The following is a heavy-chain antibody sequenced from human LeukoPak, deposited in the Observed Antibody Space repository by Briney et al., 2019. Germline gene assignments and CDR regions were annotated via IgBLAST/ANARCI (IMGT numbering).Heavy chain of an antibody. CDR2: IYYSGST. V-gene: IGHV4-59*01. CDR1: GGSISSYY. CDR3: ARGRQYSSGRLFDP. J-gene: IGHJ5*02. Sequence: PSETLSLTCTASGGSISSYYWSWIRQPPGKGLEWIGYIYYSGSTNYNPSLKSRVTISVDTSKNQFSLKLSSVTAADTAVYYCARGRQYSSGRLFDPWGQGTLVTVSS. D-gene: IGHD6-19*01.